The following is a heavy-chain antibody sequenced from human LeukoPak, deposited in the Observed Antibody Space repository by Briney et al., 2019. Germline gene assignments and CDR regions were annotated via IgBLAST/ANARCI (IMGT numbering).Heavy chain of an antibody. Sequence: GGSLNVSCQASGFTFSSYGMNWVRHPPGRGLVWVYGINLNAGTTSYADSVKGRFTISRDNAKKTLYLQMNSLRAEDTAVYYCAREGYCSSTSCYTQGYYYYMDVWGKGTTVTVSS. CDR3: AREGYCSSTSCYTQGYYYYMDV. V-gene: IGHV3-74*01. J-gene: IGHJ6*03. CDR2: INLNAGTT. D-gene: IGHD2-2*02. CDR1: GFTFSSYG.